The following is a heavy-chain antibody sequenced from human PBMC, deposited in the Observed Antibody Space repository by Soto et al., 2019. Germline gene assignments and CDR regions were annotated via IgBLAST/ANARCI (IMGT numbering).Heavy chain of an antibody. CDR1: GFTLSSYS. J-gene: IGHJ4*02. D-gene: IGHD3-3*01. Sequence: QVQLVESGGGVVQPGRSLRLYCAASGFTLSSYSMPWVRQAPGKGLDWVAAMSYDGSSKYFADSVKGRFTISRDNSKNTLSLQMNSLGAEDSPVYYCARGRSASNHDDFEYWDQGTLVTVSS. CDR3: ARGRSASNHDDFEY. V-gene: IGHV3-30-3*01. CDR2: MSYDGSSK.